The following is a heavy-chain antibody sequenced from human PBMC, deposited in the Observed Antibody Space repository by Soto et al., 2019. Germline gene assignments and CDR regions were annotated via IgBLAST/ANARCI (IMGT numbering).Heavy chain of an antibody. Sequence: QITLKESGPTLVKPTQTLTLTCTFSGFSLSTSGVGVGWIRQPPGKALERLALIYWDDDKRYSPSLKSTLTITKNTSKNQVVLTMTNKAPVDTATYYCAHSEIWFGELSADDAFDIWGQGTMVTVSS. J-gene: IGHJ3*02. CDR3: AHSEIWFGELSADDAFDI. V-gene: IGHV2-5*02. D-gene: IGHD3-10*01. CDR1: GFSLSTSGVG. CDR2: IYWDDDK.